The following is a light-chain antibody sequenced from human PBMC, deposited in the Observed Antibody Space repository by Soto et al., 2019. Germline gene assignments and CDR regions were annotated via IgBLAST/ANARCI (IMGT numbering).Light chain of an antibody. V-gene: IGLV7-46*01. CDR3: LLAYSGDWV. CDR2: DIS. Sequence: QAVVTQEPSLTVSPGGTVTLTCGSSTGAVTSGHYPYWFQQKPGQAPTTLIYDISSKHSWTPARFSGSLLGGKAALTLSGAQPEDEAEYYCLLAYSGDWVFGGGTKLTVL. CDR1: TGAVTSGHY. J-gene: IGLJ3*02.